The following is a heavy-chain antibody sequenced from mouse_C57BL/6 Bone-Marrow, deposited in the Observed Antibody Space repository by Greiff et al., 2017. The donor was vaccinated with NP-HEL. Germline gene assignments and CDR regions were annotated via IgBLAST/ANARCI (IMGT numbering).Heavy chain of an antibody. CDR2: IDPENGDT. D-gene: IGHD1-1*01. Sequence: EVKLQESGAELVRPGASVKLSCTASGFNFKDDYMPWVKQRPEQGLEWIGWIDPENGDTEYASKFQGQATITADTSSNTAYLQLSSLTSEDTAVYYCTTGGSSPYAMDYGGQGTSVTVSS. V-gene: IGHV14-4*01. J-gene: IGHJ4*01. CDR3: TTGGSSPYAMDY. CDR1: GFNFKDDY.